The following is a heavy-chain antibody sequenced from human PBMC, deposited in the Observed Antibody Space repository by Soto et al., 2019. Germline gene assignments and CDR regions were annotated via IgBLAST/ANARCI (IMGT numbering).Heavy chain of an antibody. CDR2: ISAYNGNT. CDR3: AREGMAVVVDNYYYGMDV. D-gene: IGHD3-22*01. Sequence: GASVKVSCKASGYTFTSYGISWVRQAPGQGLEWMGWISAYNGNTNYAQKLQGRVTMTTDTSTSTAYMELRSLRSDDTAVYYCAREGMAVVVDNYYYGMDVWGQGTTVTVSS. CDR1: GYTFTSYG. V-gene: IGHV1-18*01. J-gene: IGHJ6*02.